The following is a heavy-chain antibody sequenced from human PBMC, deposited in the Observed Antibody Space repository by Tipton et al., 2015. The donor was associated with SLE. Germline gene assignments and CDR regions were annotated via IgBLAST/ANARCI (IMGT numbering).Heavy chain of an antibody. CDR2: INHSGST. CDR1: GGSFSGYY. V-gene: IGHV4-34*01. J-gene: IGHJ4*02. Sequence: LRLSCAVYGGSFSGYYWSWIRQPPGKGLEWIGEINHSGSTNYNPSLKSRVTISVDTSKNQFSLKLGSVTAADTAVYYCARAGFSGSYFDIDYWGQGTLVTVSS. CDR3: ARAGFSGSYFDIDY. D-gene: IGHD1-26*01.